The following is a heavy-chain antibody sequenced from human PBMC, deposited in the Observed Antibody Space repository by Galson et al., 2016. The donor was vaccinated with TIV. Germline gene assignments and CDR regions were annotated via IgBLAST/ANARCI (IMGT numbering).Heavy chain of an antibody. CDR1: GYTLSDLS. Sequence: SVKVSCKVSGYTLSDLSMHWVRQAPGKGLEWMGGFDPENDRAIYAQRFKGRVTMTDDTSTDTSSLELRRLRSDDTAVYCCATARLGIFNYFDSWGQGTLVTVSS. CDR2: FDPENDRA. V-gene: IGHV1-24*01. J-gene: IGHJ4*02. CDR3: ATARLGIFNYFDS. D-gene: IGHD3-9*01.